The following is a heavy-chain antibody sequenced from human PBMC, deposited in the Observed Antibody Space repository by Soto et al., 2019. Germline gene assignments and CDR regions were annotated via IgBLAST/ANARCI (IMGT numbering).Heavy chain of an antibody. J-gene: IGHJ6*02. Sequence: ASVKVCCKASGYTFTSYGISWVRQAPGQGLEWMGWISAYNDNTNYAQKLQGRDTKNTDTSTSTAFLELGSLSFDDTAVYYCARVYHCGGDCYLYYYYGMDVWGQGTTVTVSS. D-gene: IGHD2-21*02. CDR2: ISAYNDNT. CDR1: GYTFTSYG. CDR3: ARVYHCGGDCYLYYYYGMDV. V-gene: IGHV1-18*01.